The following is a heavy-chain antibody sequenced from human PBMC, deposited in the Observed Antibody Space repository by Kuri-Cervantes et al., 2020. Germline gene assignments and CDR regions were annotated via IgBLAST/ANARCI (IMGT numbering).Heavy chain of an antibody. CDR2: ISWNSGSI. Sequence: SLKISCAASGFTFDDYAMHWVRQAPGKGLEWVSGISWNSGSIGYADSVKGRFTISRDNAKNSLYLQMNSLRAENTAVYYCHGDYVGQDGWPTDYWGRGTLVTVSS. CDR1: GFTFDDYA. CDR3: HGDYVGQDGWPTDY. D-gene: IGHD4-17*01. J-gene: IGHJ4*02. V-gene: IGHV3-9*01.